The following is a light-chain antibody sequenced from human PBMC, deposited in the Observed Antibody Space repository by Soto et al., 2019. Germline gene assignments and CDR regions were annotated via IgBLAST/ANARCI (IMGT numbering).Light chain of an antibody. V-gene: IGLV2-11*01. CDR3: CSYAGSSTFYV. J-gene: IGLJ1*01. CDR1: SSDVGGYNY. CDR2: DVS. Sequence: QSVLTQPRSASGSPGQSITISCTGTSSDVGGYNYVSWYQQHPAKAPKLIIFDVSKRPSGVPNRFSGSKSGNTASLTISGLRAEDEADYYCCSYAGSSTFYVFGTGTKVTV.